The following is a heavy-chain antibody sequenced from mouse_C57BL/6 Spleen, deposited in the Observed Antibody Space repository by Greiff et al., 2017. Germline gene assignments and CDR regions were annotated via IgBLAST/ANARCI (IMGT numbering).Heavy chain of an antibody. J-gene: IGHJ1*03. CDR2: ISSGSSTI. Sequence: EVKLVESGGGLVKPGGSLKLSCAASGFTFSDYGMHWVRQAPEKGLEWVAYISSGSSTIYYADTVKGRFTISRDNAKNTLFLQMTSLRSEDTAMYYCARENWYWYFDVWGTGTTVTVSS. V-gene: IGHV5-17*01. CDR3: ARENWYWYFDV. CDR1: GFTFSDYG. D-gene: IGHD4-1*01.